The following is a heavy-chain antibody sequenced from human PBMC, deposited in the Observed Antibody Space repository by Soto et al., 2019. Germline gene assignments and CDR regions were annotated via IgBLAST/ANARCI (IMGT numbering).Heavy chain of an antibody. D-gene: IGHD6-13*01. J-gene: IGHJ4*01. CDR1: GGSISSYY. V-gene: IGHV4-59*08. CDR3: ATRMAAANPHFDT. CDR2: VYYIGSA. Sequence: SETLSLTCTVSGGSISSYYWSWIRQPPGKGLEWIGYVYYIGSANYNPSLKRRATISVDTSKNQFSLKLSSVTAADTAVYYCATRMAAANPHFDTWGQRNSVTVSS.